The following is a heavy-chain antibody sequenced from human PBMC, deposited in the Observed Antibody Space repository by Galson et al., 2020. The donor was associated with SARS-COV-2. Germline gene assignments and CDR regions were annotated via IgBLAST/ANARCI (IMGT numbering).Heavy chain of an antibody. D-gene: IGHD2-15*01. Sequence: SGPTLVKPTQTLTLTCTFSGFSLSTRGVGVGWIRQPPGKALEWLTLIYSDDDKRHSPSLKSRLTITKDTSKNQVVLTMTNMDPVDTASYYCAHSCYRCSEANCYVPFDYWGQGTLVTVSS. J-gene: IGHJ4*02. CDR3: AHSCYRCSEANCYVPFDY. CDR2: IYSDDDK. CDR1: GFSLSTRGVG. V-gene: IGHV2-5*02.